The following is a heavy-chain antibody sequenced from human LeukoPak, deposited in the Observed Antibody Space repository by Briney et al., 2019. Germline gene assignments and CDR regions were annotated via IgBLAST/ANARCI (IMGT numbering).Heavy chain of an antibody. D-gene: IGHD2-8*01. V-gene: IGHV4-34*01. CDR3: ARELGGDTNDY. CDR2: INHSGST. Sequence: SETLSLTCAVYGGSFSGYYWSWIRQPPGKGLEWIGEINHSGSTNYNPSLKSRVTISVDTSKNQFSLKLSSVTAADTAVYYCARELGGDTNDYWGQGTLVTVSS. CDR1: GGSFSGYY. J-gene: IGHJ4*02.